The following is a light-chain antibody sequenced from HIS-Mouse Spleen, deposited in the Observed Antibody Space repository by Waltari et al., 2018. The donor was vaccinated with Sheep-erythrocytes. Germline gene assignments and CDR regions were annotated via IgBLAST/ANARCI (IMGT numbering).Light chain of an antibody. CDR1: SSDVGSYNL. CDR3: CSYAGSSTPWV. V-gene: IGLV2-23*01. Sequence: QSALTQPASVSGSPGQSITISCPGTSSDVGSYNLVSWYQQHPGKAPNLMIYEGSKRPSGVSNRFSGSKSGNTASVTISGLQAEDEADYYCCSYAGSSTPWVFGGGTKLTVL. J-gene: IGLJ3*02. CDR2: EGS.